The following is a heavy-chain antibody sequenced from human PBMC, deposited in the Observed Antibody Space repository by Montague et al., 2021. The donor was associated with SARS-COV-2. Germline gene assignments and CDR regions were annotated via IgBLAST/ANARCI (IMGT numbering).Heavy chain of an antibody. D-gene: IGHD3-10*01. CDR3: STRSTLWFGED. V-gene: IGHV4-34*01. Sequence: SETLSLTCSVSGDSFSTYSWNWVRQPPGEGLEWIGDINHTGSTSYNPSLTRRVTMSIDSSNNQVSLKLSSMTAAATAVYYCSTRSTLWFGEDWGQGTLVTVSS. CDR2: INHTGST. J-gene: IGHJ4*02. CDR1: GDSFSTYS.